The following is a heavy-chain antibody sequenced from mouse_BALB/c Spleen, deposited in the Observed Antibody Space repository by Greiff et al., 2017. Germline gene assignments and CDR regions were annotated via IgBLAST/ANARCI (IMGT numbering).Heavy chain of an antibody. CDR1: GFSLTGYG. D-gene: IGHD2-2*01. CDR3: AGWLRAMDY. V-gene: IGHV2-2*02. CDR2: IWSGGST. J-gene: IGHJ4*01. Sequence: VQLQESGPGLVAPSQSLSITCTVSGFSLTGYGVNWVRQSPGKGLEWLGVIWSGGSTDYNAAFISRLSISKDNSKSQVFFKMNSLQANDTAIYYCAGWLRAMDYWGQGTSVTVSS.